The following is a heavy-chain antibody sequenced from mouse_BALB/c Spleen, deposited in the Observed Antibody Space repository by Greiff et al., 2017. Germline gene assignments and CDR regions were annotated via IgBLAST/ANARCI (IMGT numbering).Heavy chain of an antibody. D-gene: IGHD2-4*01. CDR1: GFTFSSYA. Sequence: EVKLMESGGGLVKPGGSLKLSCAASGFTFSSYAMSWVRQTPEKRLEWVASISSGGSTYYPDSVKGRFTISRDNARNILYLQMSSLRSEDTAMYYCARGGSTMITSYWYFDVLGAGTTVTVSS. V-gene: IGHV5-6-5*01. CDR2: ISSGGST. J-gene: IGHJ1*01. CDR3: ARGGSTMITSYWYFDV.